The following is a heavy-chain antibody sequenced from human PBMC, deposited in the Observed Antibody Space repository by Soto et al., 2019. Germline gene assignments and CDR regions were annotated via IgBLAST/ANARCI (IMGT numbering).Heavy chain of an antibody. J-gene: IGHJ4*02. V-gene: IGHV4-30-4*01. CDR3: ARDMITFGGVIVPSWD. D-gene: IGHD3-16*02. Sequence: QVQLQESGPGLVKPSQTLSLTCTVSGGSISSGDYYWSWIRQPPGKGLEWIGYIYYSGSTYYNPSLKSRVTISVDTSKNQFSLKLSSVTAADTAVYYCARDMITFGGVIVPSWDWGQGTLVTVSS. CDR2: IYYSGST. CDR1: GGSISSGDYY.